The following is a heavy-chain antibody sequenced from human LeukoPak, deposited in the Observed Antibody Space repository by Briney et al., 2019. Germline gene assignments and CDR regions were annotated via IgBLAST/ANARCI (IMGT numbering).Heavy chain of an antibody. J-gene: IGHJ4*02. V-gene: IGHV4-61*02. CDR2: IYTSGST. Sequence: SETLSLTCTVSGGSISSGSYYWSWIRQPAGKGLEWIGRIYTSGSTNYNPSLESRVTISVDTSKNQFSLKLSSVTAADTAVYYCARSGYSYGTAPFDYWGQGTLVTVSS. CDR3: ARSGYSYGTAPFDY. CDR1: GGSISSGSYY. D-gene: IGHD5-18*01.